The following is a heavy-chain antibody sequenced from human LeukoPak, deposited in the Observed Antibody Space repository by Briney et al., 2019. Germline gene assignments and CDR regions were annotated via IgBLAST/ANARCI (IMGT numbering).Heavy chain of an antibody. Sequence: GGSLRLSCAASGFTFSSCSMNWVRQAPGKGLEWVSSISSSSSYIYYADSVKGRFTISRDNAKNSLYLQMNSLRAEDTAVYYCARGTYYYGSGEFQGTDYWGQGTLVTVSS. CDR1: GFTFSSCS. V-gene: IGHV3-21*01. CDR2: ISSSSSYI. J-gene: IGHJ4*02. CDR3: ARGTYYYGSGEFQGTDY. D-gene: IGHD3-10*01.